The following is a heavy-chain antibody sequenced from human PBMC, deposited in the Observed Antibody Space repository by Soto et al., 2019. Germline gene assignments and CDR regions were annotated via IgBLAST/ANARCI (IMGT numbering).Heavy chain of an antibody. V-gene: IGHV3-23*01. J-gene: IGHJ4*02. CDR3: ATATYSSGWRYYFDF. Sequence: EVQLLESGGGLVQPGGSLRLSCAASGFTFSNYALSWVRQAPGKGLEWVSAISGSSDHTFYADSVKGRFTISRDNSKSTLYLHVNSLRAEDTAVYYCATATYSSGWRYYFDFWGAGAQVTVSS. D-gene: IGHD6-19*01. CDR1: GFTFSNYA. CDR2: ISGSSDHT.